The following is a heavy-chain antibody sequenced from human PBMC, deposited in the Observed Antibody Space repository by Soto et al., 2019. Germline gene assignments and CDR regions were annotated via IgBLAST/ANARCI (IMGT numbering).Heavy chain of an antibody. J-gene: IGHJ4*02. CDR3: ARSNDKYSIDY. CDR2: IYYSGST. Sequence: PSETLSLTCTVSGGSISSSSYYWGWIRQPPGKGLEWIGSIYYSGSTYYNPSLKSRVTISVDTSKNQFSLKLSSVTAADTAVYYCARSNDKYSIDYWGQGALVTVSS. CDR1: GGSISSSSYY. V-gene: IGHV4-39*01. D-gene: IGHD6-6*01.